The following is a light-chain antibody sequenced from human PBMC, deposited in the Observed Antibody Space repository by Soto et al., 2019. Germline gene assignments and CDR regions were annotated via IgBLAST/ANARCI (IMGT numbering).Light chain of an antibody. CDR2: GVC. CDR3: QQYGISPRT. J-gene: IGKJ1*01. Sequence: EIVLTQSPATLSLSPGERATLSCGASQSVTSSHVAWYEEKPGQAPRLLSYGVCSRATGIPDRFSGSGSGTDFTRTISRLEPEDCAVYYCQQYGISPRTFGQGTKVDI. CDR1: QSVTSSH. V-gene: IGKV3-20*01.